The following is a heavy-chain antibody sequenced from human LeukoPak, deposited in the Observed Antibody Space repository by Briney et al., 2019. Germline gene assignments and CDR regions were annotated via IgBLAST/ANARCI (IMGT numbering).Heavy chain of an antibody. CDR1: GFTFSSYD. V-gene: IGHV3-13*01. CDR3: ARSSSNDYGDYSDYYYYGMAV. D-gene: IGHD4-17*01. CDR2: IGTAGDT. J-gene: IGHJ6*02. Sequence: GGSLRLSCAASGFTFSSYDMHWVRQATGKGLEWVSAIGTAGDTYYPGSVKGRFTISRENAKNPLYLQMNSLRAGDTAVYYCARSSSNDYGDYSDYYYYGMAVWGQGTTVTVSS.